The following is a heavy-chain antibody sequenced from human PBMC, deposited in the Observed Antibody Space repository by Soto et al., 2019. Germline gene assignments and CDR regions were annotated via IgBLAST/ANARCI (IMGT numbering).Heavy chain of an antibody. D-gene: IGHD3-3*01. V-gene: IGHV3-33*01. CDR2: IWYDGSNK. J-gene: IGHJ6*03. Sequence: VAVIWYDGSNKYYADSVKGRFTISRDNSKNTLYLQMNSLRAEDTAVYYCARGSPLDFWSGYYNYYYYMDVWGKGTTVTVSS. CDR3: ARGSPLDFWSGYYNYYYYMDV.